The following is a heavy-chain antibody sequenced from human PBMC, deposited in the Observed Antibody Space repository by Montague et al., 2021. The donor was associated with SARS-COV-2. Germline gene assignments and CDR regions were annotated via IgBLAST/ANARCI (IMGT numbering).Heavy chain of an antibody. CDR2: ISDSGGST. Sequence: SLRLSCAASGFTFSSYGMTWFRQAPGKGLEWVSTISDSGGSTYYADSVKGRFTISRDNSKNTLYLQMNSLRAEDTAVYYCANRGVRYFDAQGVWYYFDYWGQGTLVTVS. CDR3: ANRGVRYFDAQGVWYYFDY. CDR1: GFTFSSYG. V-gene: IGHV3-23*01. D-gene: IGHD3-9*01. J-gene: IGHJ4*02.